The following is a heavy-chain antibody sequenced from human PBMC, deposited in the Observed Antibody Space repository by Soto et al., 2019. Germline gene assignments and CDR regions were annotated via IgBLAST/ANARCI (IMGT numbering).Heavy chain of an antibody. CDR2: INAGNGNT. Sequence: SVKVSCKASGYTFTSYAMHWVRQAPGQRLEWMGWINAGNGNTKYSQKFQGRVTITRDTSASTAYMELSSLRSEDTAVYYCARFSSGWYQIDYWGQGTLVTVSS. J-gene: IGHJ4*02. CDR3: ARFSSGWYQIDY. CDR1: GYTFTSYA. V-gene: IGHV1-3*01. D-gene: IGHD6-19*01.